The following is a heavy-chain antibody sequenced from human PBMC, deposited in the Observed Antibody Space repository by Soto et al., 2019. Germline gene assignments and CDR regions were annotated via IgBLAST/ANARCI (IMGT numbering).Heavy chain of an antibody. CDR3: ARPKDYDDCLDL. CDR1: VYAFTWFN. Sequence: GASVKVACKGSVYAFTWFNIHCVRLAPGQRLEWMGWINAGNGNTKYSQKFQGRVTFTRDTSANTAYMELSSLISEDTAVYYCARPKDYDDCLDLWGQATLVTVSS. J-gene: IGHJ4*02. D-gene: IGHD3-22*01. V-gene: IGHV1-3*01. CDR2: INAGNGNT.